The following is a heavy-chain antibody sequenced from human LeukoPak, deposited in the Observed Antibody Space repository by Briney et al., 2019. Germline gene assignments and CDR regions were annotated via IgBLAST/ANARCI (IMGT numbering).Heavy chain of an antibody. V-gene: IGHV5-51*01. CDR1: GYSFTSYW. CDR2: CYPGDSDT. CDR3: ARHGSRTEYYYGMDV. Sequence: GESLKISCQGSGYSFTSYWIGWVRQMPGKGLEWMGICYPGDSDTTYSPSFQGQVIISADKSIRTAYLQWSSLKASDTAMYYCARHGSRTEYYYGMDVWGKGTTVTVSS. J-gene: IGHJ6*04. D-gene: IGHD1-14*01.